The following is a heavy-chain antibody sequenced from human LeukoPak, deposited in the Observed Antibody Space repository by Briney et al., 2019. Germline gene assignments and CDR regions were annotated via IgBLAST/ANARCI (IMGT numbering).Heavy chain of an antibody. V-gene: IGHV4-4*07. CDR3: ARGSLGVPIYYFDF. Sequence: SETLSLTCTVSGGSISIYYWSWIRQPAGKGPEWVGRINSSGKTFYNPSLRSRVTMSVDESKNQFSLRLSSVTAADTALYYCARGSLGVPIYYFDFWGQGTLVTVSS. J-gene: IGHJ4*02. CDR1: GGSISIYY. CDR2: INSSGKT. D-gene: IGHD3-10*01.